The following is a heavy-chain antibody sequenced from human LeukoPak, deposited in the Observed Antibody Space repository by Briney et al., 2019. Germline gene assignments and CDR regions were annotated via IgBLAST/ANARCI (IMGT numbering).Heavy chain of an antibody. Sequence: SETLSLTCTVYGASITDYYWGWLRQPPGKGLEWLGYIYTSGSTHYNPSLKSRVTISVDTSNNQLSLMLSSVTAADTAVYYCARLSHYDDGRSRYMDVWGRGTTDTVSS. CDR1: GASITDYY. CDR3: ARLSHYDDGRSRYMDV. D-gene: IGHD3-22*01. V-gene: IGHV4-4*09. CDR2: IYTSGST. J-gene: IGHJ6*03.